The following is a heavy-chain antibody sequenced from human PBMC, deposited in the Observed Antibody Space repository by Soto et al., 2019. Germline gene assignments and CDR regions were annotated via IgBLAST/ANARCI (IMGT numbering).Heavy chain of an antibody. D-gene: IGHD2-2*01. Sequence: SETLSLTCTVSGGSISSYYWSWIRQPPGKGLEWIGYIYYSGSTNYNPSLKSRVTISVDTSKNQFSLKLSSVTAADTAVYYCARAHIVVVPAAMRGEYYYYYYGMDVWGQGTTVTVSS. V-gene: IGHV4-59*01. CDR3: ARAHIVVVPAAMRGEYYYYYYGMDV. CDR2: IYYSGST. CDR1: GGSISSYY. J-gene: IGHJ6*02.